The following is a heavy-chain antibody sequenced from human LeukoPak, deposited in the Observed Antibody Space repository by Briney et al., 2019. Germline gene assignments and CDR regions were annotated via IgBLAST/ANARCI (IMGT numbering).Heavy chain of an antibody. D-gene: IGHD2-15*01. J-gene: IGHJ4*02. CDR2: ISGDGGSI. V-gene: IGHV3-43*02. CDR3: AKRSRYCSGGSCYSWFDY. CDR1: GFTFDDYA. Sequence: PGGSLRLSCAASGFTFDDYAIYWVRQGPGKGLEWVSLISGDGGSIYYADSVKGRFTISRDNSKNSLYLQMNSLRAEDTAVYYCAKRSRYCSGGSCYSWFDYWGQGTLVTVSS.